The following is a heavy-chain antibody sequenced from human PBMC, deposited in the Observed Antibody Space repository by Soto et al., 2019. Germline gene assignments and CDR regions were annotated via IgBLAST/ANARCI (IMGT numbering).Heavy chain of an antibody. J-gene: IGHJ4*02. CDR3: ARDNSGYDCVCLDY. CDR1: GGSFSSSNW. D-gene: IGHD5-12*01. CDR2: ILQSGST. V-gene: IGHV4-4*02. Sequence: PSETLSLTCTVSGGSFSSSNWWSWVSQPPGKGREWSGDILQSGSTNYNPSPKSRVTISADKSKNQFSLKLRSVTAADTARNYFARDNSGYDCVCLDYWGQGTMVTVSS.